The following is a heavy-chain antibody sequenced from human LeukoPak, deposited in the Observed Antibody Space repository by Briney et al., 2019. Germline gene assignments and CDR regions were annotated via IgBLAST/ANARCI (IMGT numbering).Heavy chain of an antibody. Sequence: GGSLRLSCVASGFTFSSYAMSGVRQAPGKGLEWVSGIGASGGSTYYADFLKGRFTISRDNSKNTLYLQVNSLRAEDTAVYYCAKDPYCGGDCYFDLWGRGTLVTVSS. CDR3: AKDPYCGGDCYFDL. V-gene: IGHV3-23*01. J-gene: IGHJ2*01. CDR1: GFTFSSYA. CDR2: IGASGGST. D-gene: IGHD2-21*01.